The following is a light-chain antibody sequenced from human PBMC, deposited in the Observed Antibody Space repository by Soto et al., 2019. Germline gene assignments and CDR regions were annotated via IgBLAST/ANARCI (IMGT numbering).Light chain of an antibody. CDR1: GSDVGGYNY. J-gene: IGLJ2*01. CDR3: TSYTSSSTVV. CDR2: EVS. V-gene: IGLV2-14*01. Sequence: QSALTQPAPVSGSPGQSITISCTGTGSDVGGYNYVSWYQQHPGKAPKLMIYEVSNRPSGVSNRFSGAKSGNTASLTISGVQAEDEADYYCTSYTSSSTVVFGGGTKLTVL.